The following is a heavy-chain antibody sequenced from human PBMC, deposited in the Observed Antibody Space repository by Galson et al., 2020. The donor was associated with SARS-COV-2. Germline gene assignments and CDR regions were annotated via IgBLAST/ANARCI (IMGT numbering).Heavy chain of an antibody. Sequence: GGSLRLSCAASGFTFSSYWMSWVRQAPGKGLEWVANIKQDGSEKYYVDSVKGRFTISRDNAKNSLYLQMNSLRAEDTAVYYCAREQWLPHLSPYYYGMDVWGQGTTVTVSS. CDR2: IKQDGSEK. V-gene: IGHV3-7*01. J-gene: IGHJ6*02. CDR3: AREQWLPHLSPYYYGMDV. D-gene: IGHD6-19*01. CDR1: GFTFSSYW.